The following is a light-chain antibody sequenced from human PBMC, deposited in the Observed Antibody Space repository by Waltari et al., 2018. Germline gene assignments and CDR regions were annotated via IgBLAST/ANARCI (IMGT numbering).Light chain of an antibody. CDR1: PSVHSS. CDR2: DAF. CDR3: QQRADWPIT. J-gene: IGKJ5*01. Sequence: CRASPSVHSSFIRYQQTPVQAPRLLIYDAFTRATGIPARFSGSGSGTDFTLTISSLEPEDFAVYYCQQRADWPITFGQGTRLEIK. V-gene: IGKV3-11*01.